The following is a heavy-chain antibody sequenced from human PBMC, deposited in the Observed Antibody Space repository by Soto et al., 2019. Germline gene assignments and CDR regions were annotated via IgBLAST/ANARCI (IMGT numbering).Heavy chain of an antibody. CDR2: IYYSGST. CDR3: ARENRCISSRNYFDY. D-gene: IGHD6-6*01. CDR1: GGSISSGGYY. Sequence: SETLSLTCTVSGGSISSGGYYWRWIRQHPGKGLEWIGYIYYSGSTYYNSSLKSRVTISVDTSKTQLSLKLRSVTAADTAVYYCARENRCISSRNYFDYWGPGTLVTAS. V-gene: IGHV4-31*03. J-gene: IGHJ4*02.